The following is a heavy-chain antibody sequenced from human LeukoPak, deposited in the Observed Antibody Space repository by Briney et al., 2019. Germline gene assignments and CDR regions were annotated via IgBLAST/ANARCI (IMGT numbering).Heavy chain of an antibody. Sequence: KDGESLKISCKGSGYSFTSYWIGWVRQMPGKGLEWMGIIYPGDSDTRYSPSFQGQVTISADKSISTAYLQWSSLKASDTAMYYCARHKVRGRHYYDSSGYEGYFDYWGQGTLVTVSS. D-gene: IGHD3-22*01. CDR2: IYPGDSDT. J-gene: IGHJ4*02. CDR1: GYSFTSYW. V-gene: IGHV5-51*01. CDR3: ARHKVRGRHYYDSSGYEGYFDY.